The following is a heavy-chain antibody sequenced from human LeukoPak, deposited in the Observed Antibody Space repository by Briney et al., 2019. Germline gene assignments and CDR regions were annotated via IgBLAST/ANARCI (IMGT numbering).Heavy chain of an antibody. V-gene: IGHV3-21*04. CDR1: GLSFSTYS. CDR3: AKEEWGFGEFPLFMDV. Sequence: GGSLRLSCAASGLSFSTYSMNWVRQAPGKGLEWVSSISSSSIYRYYADSVKGRFTISRDNAKKSLYLQMNSLRAEDTAVYYCAKEEWGFGEFPLFMDVWGKGTTVTISS. CDR2: ISSSSIYR. J-gene: IGHJ6*03. D-gene: IGHD3-10*01.